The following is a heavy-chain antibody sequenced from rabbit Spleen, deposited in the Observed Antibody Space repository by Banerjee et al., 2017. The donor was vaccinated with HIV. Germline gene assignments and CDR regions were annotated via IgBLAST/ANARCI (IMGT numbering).Heavy chain of an antibody. CDR2: IYPDYIGST. V-gene: IGHV1S45*01. D-gene: IGHD1-1*01. CDR3: ARNYVNAFDP. CDR1: GFSFGDRDV. J-gene: IGHJ2*01. Sequence: QEQLVESGGGLVKPEGSLTLTCKASGFSFGDRDVMCWVRQAPGKGLEWIACIYPDYIGSTIYASWAKGRFTISKTSSTTVTLQMTSLTAADTATYFCARNYVNAFDPWGQGTLVTVS.